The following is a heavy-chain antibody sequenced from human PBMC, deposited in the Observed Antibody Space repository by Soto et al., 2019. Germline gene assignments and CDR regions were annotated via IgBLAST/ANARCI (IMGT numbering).Heavy chain of an antibody. Sequence: ASVKVSCKAPGYTFTSYGIHWVRQAPGQRLEWMGWINAANGDTKYSPKFQGRVTITRDTSASTAYMELSSLRSEDTAVYYCVRRHVSATGIDWFDPWGQGTQVTVSS. CDR2: INAANGDT. V-gene: IGHV1-3*01. J-gene: IGHJ5*02. D-gene: IGHD6-13*01. CDR1: GYTFTSYG. CDR3: VRRHVSATGIDWFDP.